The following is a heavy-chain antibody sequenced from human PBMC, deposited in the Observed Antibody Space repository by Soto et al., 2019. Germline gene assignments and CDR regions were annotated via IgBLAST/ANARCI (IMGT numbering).Heavy chain of an antibody. Sequence: GGSLRLSCAASGFTFSSYSMNWVRQAPGKGLEWVSFISSSSSYIYYADSVKGRFTISRDNAKNSLYLQMNSLRAEDTAVYYYARGDTAPDIVVVLAATPFDCWGQGTLVTVSS. CDR1: GFTFSSYS. V-gene: IGHV3-21*01. D-gene: IGHD2-15*01. CDR2: ISSSSSYI. CDR3: ARGDTAPDIVVVLAATPFDC. J-gene: IGHJ4*02.